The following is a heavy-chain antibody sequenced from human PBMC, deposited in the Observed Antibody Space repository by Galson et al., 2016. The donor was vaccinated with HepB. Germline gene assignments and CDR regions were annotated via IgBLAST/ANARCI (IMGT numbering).Heavy chain of an antibody. CDR2: INPEGSEM. Sequence: SLRLSCAASGFMFSRHWMTWVRQIPGKGLEWVANINPEGSEMKYVDSVRGRFTIYRVNARNFLHLQMHSLRAEDTAIYYCARSLEEKEQYRSLRYWGQGTLVTVSP. J-gene: IGHJ4*02. CDR3: ARSLEEKEQYRSLRY. CDR1: GFMFSRHW. D-gene: IGHD2-2*01. V-gene: IGHV3-7*02.